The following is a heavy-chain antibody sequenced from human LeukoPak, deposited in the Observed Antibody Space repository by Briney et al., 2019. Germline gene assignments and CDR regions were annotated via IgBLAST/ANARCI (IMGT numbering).Heavy chain of an antibody. D-gene: IGHD3-22*01. J-gene: IGHJ4*02. CDR3: AADPHYDSSGYYSENIFDY. V-gene: IGHV1-8*03. CDR1: GYTFTNYD. Sequence: ASVKVSCKASGYTFTNYDINWVRQATGQGLEWMGYMNPNSGNTVCAQKFQGRVTITSYTSISTAYMELSSLTSEDTAVYYCAADPHYDSSGYYSENIFDYWGQGTLVTVSS. CDR2: MNPNSGNT.